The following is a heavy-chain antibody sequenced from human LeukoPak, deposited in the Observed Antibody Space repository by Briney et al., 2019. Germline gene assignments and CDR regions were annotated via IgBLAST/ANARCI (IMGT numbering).Heavy chain of an antibody. V-gene: IGHV1-2*04. D-gene: IGHD2-2*01. CDR1: GYTFTGYY. Sequence: GASVKVSCEASGYTFTGYYMHWVRQAPGQGLEWMGWINPNSGGTNYAQKFQGWVTMTRDTSISTAYMELSRLRSDDTAVYYCARTYCSSTSCEGYFDYWGQGTLVTVSS. CDR3: ARTYCSSTSCEGYFDY. J-gene: IGHJ4*02. CDR2: INPNSGGT.